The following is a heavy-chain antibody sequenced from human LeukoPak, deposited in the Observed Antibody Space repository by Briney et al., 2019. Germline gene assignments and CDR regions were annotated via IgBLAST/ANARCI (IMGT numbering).Heavy chain of an antibody. CDR1: GYSFSNYL. J-gene: IGHJ4*02. V-gene: IGHV5-51*01. D-gene: IGHD3-22*01. Sequence: GSSLKTSCEGSGYSFSNYLLGWVRQLPGKGLEWMGIIYPGDSDTRYSPSFQGQVTISADKSIRTAYLQWSSLKASDTAMYYCARVDYYDRSGYFDYWGQGTQVTVS. CDR2: IYPGDSDT. CDR3: ARVDYYDRSGYFDY.